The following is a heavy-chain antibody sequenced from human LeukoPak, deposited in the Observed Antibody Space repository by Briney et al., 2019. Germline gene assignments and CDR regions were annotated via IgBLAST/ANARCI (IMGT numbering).Heavy chain of an antibody. CDR1: VFTFSSYA. D-gene: IGHD1-26*01. J-gene: IGHJ4*02. CDR2: ISRSGGST. V-gene: IGHV3-23*01. CDR3: AKGGGAGVYSGSYYFDY. Sequence: GGSLRLSCAASVFTFSSYAMPWVRQAPGKGLEWVSVISRSGGSTYYADSVKGRFTISRDNSKNTLYLQMNSQRAEDTAVYYCAKGGGAGVYSGSYYFDYWGQGTLVTVSS.